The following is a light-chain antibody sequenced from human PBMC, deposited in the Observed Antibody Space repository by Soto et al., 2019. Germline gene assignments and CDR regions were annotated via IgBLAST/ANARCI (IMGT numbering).Light chain of an antibody. CDR1: QSVSSSS. V-gene: IGKV3-20*01. CDR2: DAS. Sequence: ESVLTQSPGTLSLSPGERATLSCRASQSVSSSSLAWYQQKRGQAPRLLIHDASSRAAVIPDRFSGSGSGTYFTVTISSLEPEDFAVYYCHQDGDTARRFGQGTKVEPK. J-gene: IGKJ1*01. CDR3: HQDGDTARR.